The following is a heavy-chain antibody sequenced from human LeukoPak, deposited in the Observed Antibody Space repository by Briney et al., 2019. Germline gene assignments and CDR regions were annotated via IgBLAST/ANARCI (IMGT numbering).Heavy chain of an antibody. CDR3: AKDRHDYSNSFDY. J-gene: IGHJ4*02. CDR2: ISYDGSNK. Sequence: GGSLRLSCAASGFTFGTYGMHWVRQAPGKGLEWVAVISYDGSNKYYADSVKGRFTISRDNSKNTLYLQMNSLRAEDTAVFYCAKDRHDYSNSFDYWGQGTLVTVSS. D-gene: IGHD4-11*01. V-gene: IGHV3-30*18. CDR1: GFTFGTYG.